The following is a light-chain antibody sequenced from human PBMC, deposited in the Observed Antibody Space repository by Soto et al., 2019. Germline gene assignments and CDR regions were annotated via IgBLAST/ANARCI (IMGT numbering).Light chain of an antibody. J-gene: IGKJ5*01. CDR2: DAS. CDR3: QQRSNRPPAIT. Sequence: EIVLTQSPATLSLSPGERATLSCMSSQSVSSYLAWYQQKPGQAPRLLIYDASNRATGIPARFSGSGSGTDFTLTISSLEPEDFAVYYCQQRSNRPPAITFGQGTRLEIK. V-gene: IGKV3-11*01. CDR1: QSVSSY.